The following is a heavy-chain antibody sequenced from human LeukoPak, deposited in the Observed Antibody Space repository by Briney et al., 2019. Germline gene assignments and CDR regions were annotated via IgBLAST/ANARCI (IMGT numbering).Heavy chain of an antibody. CDR3: ARDIVVVPAADDAFDI. Sequence: ASVKVSCKASGYTFTGYYMHWVRQAPGQGLEWTGWINPNSGGTNYAQKFQGRVTMTRDTSISTAYMELSRLRSDDTAVYYCARDIVVVPAADDAFDIWGQGTMVTVSS. D-gene: IGHD2-2*01. CDR2: INPNSGGT. CDR1: GYTFTGYY. V-gene: IGHV1-2*02. J-gene: IGHJ3*02.